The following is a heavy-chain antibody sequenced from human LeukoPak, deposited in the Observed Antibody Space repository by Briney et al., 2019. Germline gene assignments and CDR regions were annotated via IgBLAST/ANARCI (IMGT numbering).Heavy chain of an antibody. D-gene: IGHD4-17*01. CDR3: VKDRTTFYFDY. CDR1: GFSFSSYG. Sequence: GGSLRLSCAASGFSFSSYGMHWVRQAPGKGLEWVAVIWYDGRNKYYAESVKGRFTISRDNSKNTLYLQMNSLRAEDTAVYYCVKDRTTFYFDYWGQGTLVTVSS. J-gene: IGHJ4*02. CDR2: IWYDGRNK. V-gene: IGHV3-33*06.